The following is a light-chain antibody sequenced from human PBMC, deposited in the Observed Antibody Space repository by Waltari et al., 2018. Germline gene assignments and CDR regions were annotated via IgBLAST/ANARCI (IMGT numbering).Light chain of an antibody. J-gene: IGLJ3*02. V-gene: IGLV7-46*01. CDR2: ENN. CDR1: TGAVTSGHY. Sequence: QAVVTQEPSLTVSPGGTVTLTCGSSTGAVTSGHYSYWFQLKPAQAPRTLIYENNNRHSWAPARFSGALLGGKAALTLSGAQPEDEAEYYCLLYYSGAWVFGGGTKLTVL. CDR3: LLYYSGAWV.